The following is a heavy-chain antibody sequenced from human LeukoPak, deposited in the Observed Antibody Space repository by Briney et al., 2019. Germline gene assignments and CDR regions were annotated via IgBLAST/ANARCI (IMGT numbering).Heavy chain of an antibody. CDR3: AKGQWESDWFDP. V-gene: IGHV3-23*01. D-gene: IGHD1-26*01. Sequence: TGGSLRLSCAASGFTFSSYAMSWVRQAPGKGLEWVAAISGSGGSTYYADSVKGRFTISRDNSKNTLYLQMNSLRAEDTAVYYCAKGQWESDWFDPWGQGTLVTVSS. J-gene: IGHJ5*02. CDR2: ISGSGGST. CDR1: GFTFSSYA.